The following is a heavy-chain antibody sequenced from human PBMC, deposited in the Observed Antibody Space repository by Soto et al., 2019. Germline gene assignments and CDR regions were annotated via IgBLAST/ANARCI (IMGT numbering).Heavy chain of an antibody. J-gene: IGHJ4*02. D-gene: IGHD2-15*01. CDR2: IYWDDDK. Sequence: QITLRESGPPLVQPTQTLTLTCTLSGVSLTTSGVGVGWIRQPPGKALEWLALIYWDDDKRFSPSLKSRLAITRDTSKNQVVMTMTDMAPVDTAIYYCAHRQRTVVVGAPFDVWGQGSQVTVSS. V-gene: IGHV2-5*02. CDR1: GVSLTTSGVG. CDR3: AHRQRTVVVGAPFDV.